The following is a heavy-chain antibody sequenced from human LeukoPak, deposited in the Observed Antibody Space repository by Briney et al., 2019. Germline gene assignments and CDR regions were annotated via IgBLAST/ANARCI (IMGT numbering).Heavy chain of an antibody. CDR3: ARHAYYYDSSGYYRHFDY. D-gene: IGHD3-22*01. CDR1: GGSISSSSYY. V-gene: IGHV4-39*01. Sequence: KPSETLSLTCTVSGGSISSSSYYWGWIRQPPGKGLEWIGSIYYSGSTYYNPSLKSRVTISVDTSKNQFSLKLSSVTAADTAVYYCARHAYYYDSSGYYRHFDYWGQGTLVTVSS. J-gene: IGHJ4*02. CDR2: IYYSGST.